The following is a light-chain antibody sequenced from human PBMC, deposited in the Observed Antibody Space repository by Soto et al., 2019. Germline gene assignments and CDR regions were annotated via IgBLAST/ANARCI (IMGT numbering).Light chain of an antibody. CDR3: QQYYSYPRT. J-gene: IGKJ3*01. CDR2: AAS. V-gene: IGKV1-8*01. CDR1: QGISSY. Sequence: WMTQSPSLLSASTGYRVSITCQASQGISSYLAWYQQKPGKAPKLLIYAASTLQSGVPSRFSGSGSGTDFTLTISCLQSEDFATYYCQQYYSYPRTFGPGTKVDI.